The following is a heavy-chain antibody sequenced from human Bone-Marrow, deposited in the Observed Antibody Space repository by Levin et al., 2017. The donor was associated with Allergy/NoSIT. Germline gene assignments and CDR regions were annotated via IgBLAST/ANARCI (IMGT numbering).Heavy chain of an antibody. Sequence: GGSLRLSCAASGFTFSSYSMNWVRQAPGKGLEWVSYISSSSSTIYYADSVKGRFTISRDNAKNSLYLQMNSLRAEDTAVYYCARDGGDCSGGSCYSSGYFDLWGRGTLVTVSS. D-gene: IGHD2-15*01. CDR2: ISSSSSTI. CDR1: GFTFSSYS. CDR3: ARDGGDCSGGSCYSSGYFDL. J-gene: IGHJ2*01. V-gene: IGHV3-48*01.